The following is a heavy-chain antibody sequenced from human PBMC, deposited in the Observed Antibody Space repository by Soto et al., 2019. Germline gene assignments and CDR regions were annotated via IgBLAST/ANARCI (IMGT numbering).Heavy chain of an antibody. Sequence: QVQLVQSGAEVKKPGSSVKVSCKASGGTFSSYAISWVRQAPGQGLEWMGGIIPIFGTANCAQKFQGRVTITPDEPTRKVYMELSSLRSEDTAVYYCARGRGTTYYYGSDDYWGQGTLVTVSS. CDR1: GGTFSSYA. CDR3: ARGRGTTYYYGSDDY. V-gene: IGHV1-69*05. D-gene: IGHD3-10*01. CDR2: IIPIFGTA. J-gene: IGHJ4*02.